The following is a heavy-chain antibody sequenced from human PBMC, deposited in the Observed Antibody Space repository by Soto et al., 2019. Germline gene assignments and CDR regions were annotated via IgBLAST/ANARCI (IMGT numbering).Heavy chain of an antibody. Sequence: PGGSLRLSCAASGFTFSSYAMSWVRQAPGKGLEWVSAISGSGGSTYYADSVKGRFTISRDNSKNTLYLQMNSLRAEDTALYYCAKLYYDSSGYYYNFRSNAFDIWGQGTMVTVSS. V-gene: IGHV3-23*01. CDR3: AKLYYDSSGYYYNFRSNAFDI. D-gene: IGHD3-22*01. J-gene: IGHJ3*02. CDR2: ISGSGGST. CDR1: GFTFSSYA.